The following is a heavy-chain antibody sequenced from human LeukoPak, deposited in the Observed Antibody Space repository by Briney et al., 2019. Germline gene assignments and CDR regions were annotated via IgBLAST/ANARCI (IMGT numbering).Heavy chain of an antibody. D-gene: IGHD5-12*01. Sequence: PSETLSLTCTVSGSSISSYYWSWIRQPPGKGLEWIGYIYYSGSTNYNPSLKSRVTISVDTSKNQFSLKLSSVTAADTAVYYCARVGYVRGYYYGMDVWGQGTTVTVSS. CDR2: IYYSGST. J-gene: IGHJ6*02. CDR1: GSSISSYY. V-gene: IGHV4-59*08. CDR3: ARVGYVRGYYYGMDV.